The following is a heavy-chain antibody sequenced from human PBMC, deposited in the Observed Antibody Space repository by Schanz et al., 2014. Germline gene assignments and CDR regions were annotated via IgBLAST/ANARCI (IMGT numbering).Heavy chain of an antibody. V-gene: IGHV1-18*04. CDR3: ARNIIATARAYDI. Sequence: QVQLVQSGAEVKKPGASVKVSCKASGYTFTSYGISWVRQAPGQGPEWMGWISDYNADTKTAQKVQGRVTMTTDTSTSTGYMAMRSVTSDDTAVYYCARNIIATARAYDIWGQGTMVTVSS. J-gene: IGHJ3*02. D-gene: IGHD6-13*01. CDR2: ISDYNADT. CDR1: GYTFTSYG.